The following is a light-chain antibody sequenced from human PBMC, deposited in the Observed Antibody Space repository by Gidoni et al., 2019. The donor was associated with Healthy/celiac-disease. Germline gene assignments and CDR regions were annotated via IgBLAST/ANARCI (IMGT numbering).Light chain of an antibody. Sequence: EIVLTQSPGTLSLSPGERATLSCRASQSVSSSYLAWYQQKPGQAPRLLIYGASSSATGIPDRFSGSGSGTDFTLTISRLEPEDFAVYYCQQYGSSLWTFXQXTKVEIK. CDR2: GAS. V-gene: IGKV3-20*01. CDR1: QSVSSSY. J-gene: IGKJ1*01. CDR3: QQYGSSLWT.